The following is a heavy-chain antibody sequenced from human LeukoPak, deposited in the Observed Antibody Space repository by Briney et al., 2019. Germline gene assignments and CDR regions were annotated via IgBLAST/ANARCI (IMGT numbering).Heavy chain of an antibody. CDR1: GFTFDDYA. Sequence: GRSLRLSCAASGFTFDDYAMHWVRQAPGKGLEWVSGISWNSGSIGYADSVKGRFTISRDNAKNSLYLQMNSLRAEDTALYYCAKSAVVVITGAFDIWAQGTMVTVSS. V-gene: IGHV3-9*01. D-gene: IGHD3-22*01. J-gene: IGHJ3*02. CDR3: AKSAVVVITGAFDI. CDR2: ISWNSGSI.